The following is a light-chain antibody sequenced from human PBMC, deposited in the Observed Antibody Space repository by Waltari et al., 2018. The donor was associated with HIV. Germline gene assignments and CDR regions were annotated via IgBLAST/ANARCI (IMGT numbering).Light chain of an antibody. V-gene: IGKV1D-12*01. Sequence: DIQMTQSPSPVSASVGDRVTITCRASQDISTWLAWYQHKPGKAPNLLISGSSYLESGVPSRFSGSESGTTFTLTINSLQTEDFATYFCQQTNTFPWTFGQGTRVDIK. J-gene: IGKJ1*01. CDR2: GSS. CDR3: QQTNTFPWT. CDR1: QDISTW.